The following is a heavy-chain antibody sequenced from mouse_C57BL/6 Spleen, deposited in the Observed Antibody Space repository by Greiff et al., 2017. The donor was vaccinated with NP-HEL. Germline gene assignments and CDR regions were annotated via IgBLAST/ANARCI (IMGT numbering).Heavy chain of an antibody. D-gene: IGHD1-1*01. Sequence: VQLQQSGAELVRPGASVTLSCKASGYTFTDYEMHWVKQTPVHGLEWIGAIDPETGGTAYNQKFKGKAILTADKSYSTAYMELRSLTSEDSAVYYCTREAEHNYGSRLYYFDYWGQGTTRTVSS. J-gene: IGHJ2*01. CDR1: GYTFTDYE. CDR2: IDPETGGT. V-gene: IGHV1-15*01. CDR3: TREAEHNYGSRLYYFDY.